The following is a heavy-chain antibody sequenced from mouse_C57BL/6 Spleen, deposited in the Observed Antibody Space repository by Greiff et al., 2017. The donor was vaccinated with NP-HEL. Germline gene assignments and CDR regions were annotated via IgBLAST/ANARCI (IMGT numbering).Heavy chain of an antibody. CDR2: IYPGDGDT. J-gene: IGHJ2*01. CDR1: GYAFSSYW. CDR3: ARDDYYGSSYFDY. V-gene: IGHV1-80*01. D-gene: IGHD1-1*01. Sequence: QVQLQQSGAELVKPGASVKISCKASGYAFSSYWMNWVKQRPGKGLEWIGQIYPGDGDTNYNGKFKGKATLTAGKSSSTAYMQLSSLTSEDSAVYFCARDDYYGSSYFDYWGQGTTLTVSS.